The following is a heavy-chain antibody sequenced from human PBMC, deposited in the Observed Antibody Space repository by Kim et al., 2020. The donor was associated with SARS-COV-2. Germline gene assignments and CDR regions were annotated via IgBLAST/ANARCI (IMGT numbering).Heavy chain of an antibody. J-gene: IGHJ3*02. CDR2: IYNSGSA. CDR3: ARDWGGGSGSYYRALDI. D-gene: IGHD3-10*01. Sequence: SETLSLTCTVSGGSISSGNYYWSWIRQHPGKGLEWIGYIYNSGSAYYNPSLKSRVTISVDTSKNQLSLKLNSVTAADTAVYYCARDWGGGSGSYYRALDIWCQGTMVTVSS. V-gene: IGHV4-31*03. CDR1: GGSISSGNYY.